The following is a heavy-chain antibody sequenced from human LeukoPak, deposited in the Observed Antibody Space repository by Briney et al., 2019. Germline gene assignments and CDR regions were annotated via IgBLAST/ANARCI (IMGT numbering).Heavy chain of an antibody. CDR2: INGVGSDR. CDR1: GFTFSSYY. CDR3: TRDWHHYDFDS. J-gene: IGHJ5*01. Sequence: TGGSLRLSCAASGFTFSSYYMHWVRQAPGKGLVWVSRINGVGSDRIYADSVKGRFTISRDNAKNTVYLQMNSLRDEDTALYYCTRDWHHYDFDSWGQGTLVTVSS. V-gene: IGHV3-74*01. D-gene: IGHD3-3*01.